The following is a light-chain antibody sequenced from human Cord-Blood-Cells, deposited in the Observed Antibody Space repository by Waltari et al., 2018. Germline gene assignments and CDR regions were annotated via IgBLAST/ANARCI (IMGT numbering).Light chain of an antibody. J-gene: IGLJ3*02. CDR2: ETS. CDR3: LLAYSGAWV. CDR1: TGAVTSGHY. V-gene: IGLV7-46*01. Sequence: QAVVTQEPSLTVSPGGTVTLTCGSSTGAVTSGHYPYWFQQKPGQAPRTRIYETSNRHSWAPARFSGSRLGGKAALTLSGAQPEEEAEYYCLLAYSGAWVFGGGTKLTVL.